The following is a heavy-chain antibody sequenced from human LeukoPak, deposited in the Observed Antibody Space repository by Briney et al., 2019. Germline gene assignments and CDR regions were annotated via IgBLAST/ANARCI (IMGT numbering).Heavy chain of an antibody. J-gene: IGHJ3*01. D-gene: IGHD3-9*01. CDR3: ARDHDVLTGYYQNSFDF. Sequence: ASVKVSCKASGYTFINYAVHWVRQAPGQGLEWMGWINAGNGNTKYSQKFQGRVTIIRGNSASTAYMELSSLGSEDSAVYYCARDHDVLTGYYQNSFDFWGQGTLVTVSS. V-gene: IGHV1-3*01. CDR1: GYTFINYA. CDR2: INAGNGNT.